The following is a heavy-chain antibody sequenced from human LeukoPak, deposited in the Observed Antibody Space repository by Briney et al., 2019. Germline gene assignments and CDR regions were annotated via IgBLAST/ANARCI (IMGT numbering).Heavy chain of an antibody. CDR2: IYGGGAT. D-gene: IGHD3-10*02. Sequence: RGSLRLSCAASGFTVSNNYMSWVRQAPGKGLEWVSVIYGGGATYYADSVKGRFTISRDNSKNTLYLQMNSLRAEDTAVYYCARLFPPSLHYFDYWGQGTLVTVSS. CDR1: GFTVSNNY. V-gene: IGHV3-53*01. J-gene: IGHJ4*02. CDR3: ARLFPPSLHYFDY.